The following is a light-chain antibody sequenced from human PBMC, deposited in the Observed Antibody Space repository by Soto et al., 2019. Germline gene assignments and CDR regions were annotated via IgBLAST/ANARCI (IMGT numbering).Light chain of an antibody. CDR1: SSNIGAGYD. CDR2: GNS. V-gene: IGLV1-40*01. Sequence: QPVLTQPPSVSGAPGQRVTISCTGSSSNIGAGYDVHWYQQLPGTAPKLLIYGNSNRPSGVPDRFSGSKSGTSASLAITGLQAEDEADYYCQSYDSSLSGLHVVFGGGTKLTVL. J-gene: IGLJ2*01. CDR3: QSYDSSLSGLHVV.